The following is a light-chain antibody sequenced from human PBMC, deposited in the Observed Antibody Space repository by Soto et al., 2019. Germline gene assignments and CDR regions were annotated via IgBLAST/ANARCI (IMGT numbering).Light chain of an antibody. CDR1: QSISSY. J-gene: IGKJ2*01. CDR2: AAS. V-gene: IGKV1-39*01. CDR3: QQSYSTLYT. Sequence: DIQMTQSPSSLSASVGDRVTITCRASQSISSYLNWYQQKPGKAPKLLIYAASSLQSGVPTSFSGSGSGTDFTLTISSLQPEDFATYYCQQSYSTLYTFGQGTKVDIK.